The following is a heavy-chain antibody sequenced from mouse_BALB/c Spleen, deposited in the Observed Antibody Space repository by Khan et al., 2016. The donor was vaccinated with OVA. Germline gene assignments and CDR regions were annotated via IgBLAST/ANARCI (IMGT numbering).Heavy chain of an antibody. Sequence: QIQLVQSGAELARPGASVRMSCKASGYTFTSNTMHWVKQRPGQGLEWIGYINPSSGYTNYNQNFKDKATLTADKSSSTAYMQLSSLTSEDSAVYYCARRTTGYTMDYWGQGTSVTVSS. J-gene: IGHJ4*01. D-gene: IGHD2-14*01. CDR3: ARRTTGYTMDY. V-gene: IGHV1-4*01. CDR2: INPSSGYT. CDR1: GYTFTSNT.